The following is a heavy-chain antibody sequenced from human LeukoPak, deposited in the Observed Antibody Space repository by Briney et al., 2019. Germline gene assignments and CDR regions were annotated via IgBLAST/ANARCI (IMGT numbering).Heavy chain of an antibody. V-gene: IGHV3-23*01. Sequence: QAGGTLRLSCAASGLPFSSWGMSGVPQAPGRGLEWVSAFSCSGGSTYYADSVKGRFTISRDNSKNTLYLQMNSLRAEDTAVYYCAKNQVLLWFGARWDYFDYWGQGTLVTVSS. CDR2: FSCSGGST. CDR3: AKNQVLLWFGARWDYFDY. J-gene: IGHJ4*02. D-gene: IGHD3-10*01. CDR1: GLPFSSWG.